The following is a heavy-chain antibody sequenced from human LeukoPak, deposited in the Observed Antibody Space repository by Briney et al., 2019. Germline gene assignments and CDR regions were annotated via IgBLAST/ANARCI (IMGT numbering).Heavy chain of an antibody. D-gene: IGHD6-13*01. Sequence: SETLSLTFAVYGGSFLGYYWSWLRPPPGKEVAGIGEINHSGNTIYIPSINSRVTISVDTCKHQLSTVLSSVTAADTAVYYCARVHIAAAGNYFYYWGQVTLVTVSS. J-gene: IGHJ4*02. CDR3: ARVHIAAAGNYFYY. CDR1: GGSFLGYY. V-gene: IGHV4-34*01. CDR2: INHSGNT.